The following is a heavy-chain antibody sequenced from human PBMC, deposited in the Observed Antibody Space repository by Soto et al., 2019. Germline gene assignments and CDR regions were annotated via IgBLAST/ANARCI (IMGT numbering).Heavy chain of an antibody. J-gene: IGHJ4*02. CDR3: ASSITQMLTD. CDR1: GFSVSDHF. Sequence: EVQLVESGGGLVQSGGSLRLSCTASGFSVSDHFMDWVRQTPGKGLEWLGRITNRATGDNTFYAASVKGRFTVSKDESRNSLYLQMNSLKTEDTAVYYCASSITQMLTDWGQGNLVAVAS. V-gene: IGHV3-72*01. D-gene: IGHD1-20*01. CDR2: ITNRATGDNT.